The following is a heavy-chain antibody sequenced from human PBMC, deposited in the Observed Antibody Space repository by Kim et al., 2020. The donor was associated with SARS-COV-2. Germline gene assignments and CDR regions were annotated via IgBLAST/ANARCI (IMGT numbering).Heavy chain of an antibody. V-gene: IGHV5-51*01. CDR3: ARSAGPYDYYFDY. Sequence: PSFPGQVTSSADKSTTTAYLQCSSLKASDTAMYYCARSAGPYDYYFDYWGQGTLVTVSS. J-gene: IGHJ4*02. D-gene: IGHD3-16*01.